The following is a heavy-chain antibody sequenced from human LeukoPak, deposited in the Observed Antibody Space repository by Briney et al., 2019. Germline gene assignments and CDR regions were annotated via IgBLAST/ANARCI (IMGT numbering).Heavy chain of an antibody. CDR1: GGSISSYY. CDR3: ARVVEYYYDSSGYSSSFDC. Sequence: SETLPLTCTVSGGSISSYYWSWIRQPPGKGLEWIGYIYYSGSTNYNPSLKSRVTISVDTSKNQFSLKLSSVTAADTAVYYCARVVEYYYDSSGYSSSFDCWGQGTLVTVSS. D-gene: IGHD3-22*01. J-gene: IGHJ4*02. V-gene: IGHV4-59*08. CDR2: IYYSGST.